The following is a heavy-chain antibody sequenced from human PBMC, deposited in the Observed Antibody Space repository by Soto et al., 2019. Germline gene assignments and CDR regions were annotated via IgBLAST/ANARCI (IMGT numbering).Heavy chain of an antibody. CDR1: GITFSTYT. D-gene: IGHD3-16*01. V-gene: IGHV3-21*01. CDR2: IDDTSDYI. CDR3: AHLGVAGSDY. J-gene: IGHJ4*02. Sequence: PGGSLRLSCAVSGITFSTYTMNWVRQAPGKGLEWVSSIDDTSDYINYADSVKGRFTISRDNAKNTLYLQMSNLRAEDTAVYYCAHLGVAGSDYWGQGTLVTVSS.